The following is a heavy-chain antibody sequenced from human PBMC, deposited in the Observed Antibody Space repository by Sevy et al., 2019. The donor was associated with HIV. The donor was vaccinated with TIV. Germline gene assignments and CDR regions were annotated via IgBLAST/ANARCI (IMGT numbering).Heavy chain of an antibody. CDR1: GGSISAKNYF. CDR3: ARHAFKHGYRPSYFDS. J-gene: IGHJ4*01. D-gene: IGHD5-18*01. Sequence: SETLSLTCTVSGGSISAKNYFWGWIRQPPGKVLEWIGSIYHTGSTYHSPSLQSRVGISVDTSKKLFSVKLSSVTAADTAVYFCARHAFKHGYRPSYFDSWSHGTLVTVSS. CDR2: IYHTGST. V-gene: IGHV4-39*01.